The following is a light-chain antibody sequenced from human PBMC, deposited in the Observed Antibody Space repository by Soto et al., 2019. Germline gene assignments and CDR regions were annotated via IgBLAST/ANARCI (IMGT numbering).Light chain of an antibody. CDR1: SSDVGSYNL. CDR3: CSYAGSTRLYV. CDR2: EGS. V-gene: IGLV2-23*01. J-gene: IGLJ1*01. Sequence: QSALTQPASVSGSPGQSITISCTGTSSDVGSYNLVSWYQQHPGKAPKLMIYEGSKRPSGVSNRFSGSKSGDTASLTISGLQAEDDADYYCCSYAGSTRLYVFGTGTNLTVL.